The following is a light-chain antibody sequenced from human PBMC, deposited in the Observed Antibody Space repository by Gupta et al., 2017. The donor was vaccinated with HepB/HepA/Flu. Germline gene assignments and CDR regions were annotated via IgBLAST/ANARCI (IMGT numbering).Light chain of an antibody. CDR2: AAS. J-gene: IGKJ2*01. CDR1: QGISSY. Sequence: DIQLTQSPSFLSASVGDRVTITCRASQGISSYLAWYQQKPGKAPKLLIYAASTLQSGVPSRFSGSGSGTEFTLTISSRQPEDFATYYCQQLNSYPYTFGQGTKLEIK. CDR3: QQLNSYPYT. V-gene: IGKV1-9*01.